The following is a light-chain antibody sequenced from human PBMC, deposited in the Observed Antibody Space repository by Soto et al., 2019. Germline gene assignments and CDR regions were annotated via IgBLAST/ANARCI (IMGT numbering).Light chain of an antibody. Sequence: QSVLTQPPSVSGTPGQRVTISCSGSSSNIGSNTVNWYQQFPGTAPKLLIYSNIQRPSGVPDRVSGSKSGTSASLAISGLQSEDEADYFCAAWDDSLNGPVFGGGTKLTVL. J-gene: IGLJ3*02. CDR3: AAWDDSLNGPV. V-gene: IGLV1-44*01. CDR1: SSNIGSNT. CDR2: SNI.